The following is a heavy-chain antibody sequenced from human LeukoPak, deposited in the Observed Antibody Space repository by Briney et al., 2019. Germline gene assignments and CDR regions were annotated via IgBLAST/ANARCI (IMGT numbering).Heavy chain of an antibody. Sequence: GASVKVSCKSSGYTFTNHYFHWVPQAPGHGLEWMGIINPNNGDTTYAQKFQGRVTVTRDTSTSTVYMELSSLRSEDTAVYYCARDFSTPQNILDYWGQGTLVTVSS. CDR3: ARDFSTPQNILDY. J-gene: IGHJ4*02. V-gene: IGHV1-46*01. CDR2: INPNNGDT. CDR1: GYTFTNHY. D-gene: IGHD2-15*01.